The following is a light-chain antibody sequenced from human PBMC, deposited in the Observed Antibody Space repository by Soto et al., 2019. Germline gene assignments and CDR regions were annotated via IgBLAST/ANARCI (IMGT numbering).Light chain of an antibody. Sequence: SYELTQPPSVSVSPGHTASDTCSGDKLGDKYTCWYQQKPGQSPVLVIYQHSQRPSGIPERFSGSNSGNTATLTISGTQAMDEADYYCQAWDSSTDVVFGGGTKVTVL. CDR2: QHS. CDR3: QAWDSSTDVV. J-gene: IGLJ2*01. V-gene: IGLV3-1*01. CDR1: KLGDKY.